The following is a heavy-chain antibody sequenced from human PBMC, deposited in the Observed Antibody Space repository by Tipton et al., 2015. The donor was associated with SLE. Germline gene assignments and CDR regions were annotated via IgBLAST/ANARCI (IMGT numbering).Heavy chain of an antibody. CDR3: AKEGIAAAVYYFDY. CDR2: IRYDGSNK. CDR1: GFTFSSYG. V-gene: IGHV3-30*02. Sequence: SLRLSCAASGFTFSSYGMHWVRQAPGKGLEWVAFIRYDGSNKYYADSVKGRFTISRDNSKNTLYLQMNSLRAEDTAVYYCAKEGIAAAVYYFDYWGQGTLVTVSS. D-gene: IGHD6-13*01. J-gene: IGHJ4*02.